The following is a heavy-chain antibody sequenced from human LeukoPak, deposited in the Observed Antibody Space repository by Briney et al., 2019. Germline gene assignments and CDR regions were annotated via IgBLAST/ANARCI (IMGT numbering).Heavy chain of an antibody. D-gene: IGHD6-19*01. V-gene: IGHV4-59*12. J-gene: IGHJ4*02. Sequence: SETLSLTCTVTGGSISGYHWNWIRQPPGKGLEWIGYIYYSGSTNYNPSLKSRVTISVDTSKNQFSLKLSSVTAADTAVYYCASLTYSSGWYMIDYWGQGTLVTVSS. CDR1: GGSISGYH. CDR2: IYYSGST. CDR3: ASLTYSSGWYMIDY.